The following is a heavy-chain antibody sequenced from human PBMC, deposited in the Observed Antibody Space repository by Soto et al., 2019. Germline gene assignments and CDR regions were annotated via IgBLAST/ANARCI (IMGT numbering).Heavy chain of an antibody. CDR2: IYHSGST. J-gene: IGHJ4*02. V-gene: IGHV4-38-2*01. D-gene: IGHD1-26*01. CDR1: GYSISSGYY. Sequence: PSETLSLTCAVSGYSISSGYYWGWIRQPPGKGLEWIGSIYHSGSTYYNPSLKSRVTISVDTSKNQFSLKLSSVTAADTAVYYCATKGRGSCLVPDYWGQGTLVTVSS. CDR3: ATKGRGSCLVPDY.